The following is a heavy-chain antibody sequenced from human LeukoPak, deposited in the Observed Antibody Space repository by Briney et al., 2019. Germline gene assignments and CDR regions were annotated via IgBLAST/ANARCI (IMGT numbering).Heavy chain of an antibody. CDR3: ARDRVGASSAFDI. D-gene: IGHD1-26*01. V-gene: IGHV3-21*01. CDR2: ISSSSYI. J-gene: IGHJ3*02. Sequence: PGGSLRLSCAASGFTFSSYSMNWVRQAPGKGLDWVSSISSSSYIYYADSVKGRFTISRDNAKNSLYLQMNSLRAEDTAVYYCARDRVGASSAFDIWGQGTMVTVSS. CDR1: GFTFSSYS.